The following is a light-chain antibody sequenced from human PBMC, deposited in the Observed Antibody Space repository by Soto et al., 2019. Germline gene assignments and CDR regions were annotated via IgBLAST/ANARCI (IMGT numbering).Light chain of an antibody. Sequence: EIVLTQSPATLSLSPGERATLSCRASQSVGSFLAWYQHKPGQAPRLLIYDASKRATGIPARFSGGGSGTDFTLTITSLEPEDFAIYYCQQRSNWPGTFGQGTKVDIK. CDR1: QSVGSF. J-gene: IGKJ1*01. CDR2: DAS. V-gene: IGKV3-11*01. CDR3: QQRSNWPGT.